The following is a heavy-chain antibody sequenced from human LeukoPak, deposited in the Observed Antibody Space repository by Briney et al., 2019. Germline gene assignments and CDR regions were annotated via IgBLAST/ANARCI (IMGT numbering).Heavy chain of an antibody. Sequence: ASVKVSCKVSGYTLSELSMHWVRQVAGKGLEWMGGLGPEDGETIYAQKFQGRVTMTEDTSTDTAYMELSSLRSEDTAVYYCATVGGSYSDYWGQGTLVTVSS. CDR1: GYTLSELS. CDR2: LGPEDGET. V-gene: IGHV1-24*01. D-gene: IGHD1-26*01. CDR3: ATVGGSYSDY. J-gene: IGHJ4*02.